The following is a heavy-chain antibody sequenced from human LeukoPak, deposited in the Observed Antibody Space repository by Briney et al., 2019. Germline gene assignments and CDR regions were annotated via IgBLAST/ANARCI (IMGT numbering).Heavy chain of an antibody. J-gene: IGHJ6*04. Sequence: GGSLRLSCAASGFTFSSYEMNWVRQAPGKGLEWVSYISSSGSTIYYADSVKGRFTISRDNAKNSLYLQMNSLRAEDTAVYYCARDDCSSTSCYWNYYYGMDVWGKGTTVTVSS. V-gene: IGHV3-48*03. CDR3: ARDDCSSTSCYWNYYYGMDV. D-gene: IGHD2-2*01. CDR1: GFTFSSYE. CDR2: ISSSGSTI.